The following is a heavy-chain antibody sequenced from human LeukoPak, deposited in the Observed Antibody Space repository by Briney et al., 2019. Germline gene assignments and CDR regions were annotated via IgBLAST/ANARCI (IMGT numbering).Heavy chain of an antibody. CDR1: GFTFSSYG. V-gene: IGHV3-33*01. Sequence: GGSLRLSCAASGFTFSSYGMHWVRQAPGKGLEWVAVIWYDGSNKYYADSVKGRFTISRDNSKNTLYLQMNSLRAEDTAVYYCARTGPTYWYFDLWGRGTLVTVSS. CDR3: ARTGPTYWYFDL. J-gene: IGHJ2*01. CDR2: IWYDGSNK. D-gene: IGHD3-10*01.